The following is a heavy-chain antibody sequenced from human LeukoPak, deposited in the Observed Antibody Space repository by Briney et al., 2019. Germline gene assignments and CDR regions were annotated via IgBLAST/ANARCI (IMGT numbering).Heavy chain of an antibody. D-gene: IGHD2-8*01. CDR2: IYHSGST. V-gene: IGHV4-30-2*01. Sequence: SETLSLTCTVSGDSISSGGYYWNWIRQPPGKGLEWIGYIYHSGSTNYNPSLKSRVTISVDRSKNQFSLNLTSVTAADTAVYYCARECAPDLGHCTIGVCCFDYWGQGTLVTVSS. CDR3: ARECAPDLGHCTIGVCCFDY. J-gene: IGHJ4*02. CDR1: GDSISSGGYY.